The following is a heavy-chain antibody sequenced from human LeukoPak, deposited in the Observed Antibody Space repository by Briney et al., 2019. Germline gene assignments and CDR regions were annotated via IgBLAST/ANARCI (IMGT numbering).Heavy chain of an antibody. Sequence: GGSLRLSCAASGFTFSSYSMNWVRQAPGKGLEWVSSISSSSSYIYYADSVKGRFTISRDDAKNSLYLQMNSLRAEDTAVYYCARDPNYDSSGYHGYFQHWGQGTLVTVSS. CDR3: ARDPNYDSSGYHGYFQH. J-gene: IGHJ1*01. D-gene: IGHD3-22*01. CDR1: GFTFSSYS. V-gene: IGHV3-21*01. CDR2: ISSSSSYI.